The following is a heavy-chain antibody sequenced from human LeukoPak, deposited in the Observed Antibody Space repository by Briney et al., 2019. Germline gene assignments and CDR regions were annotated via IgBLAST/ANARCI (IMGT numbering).Heavy chain of an antibody. Sequence: VASVKVSCKASGGTFSSYAISWVRQAPGQGLEWMGGIIPIFGTANYAQKFQGRATITTDESTSTAYMELSSLRSEDTAVYYCARGGIAAAGTTIKFIDYYYYYMDVWGKGTTVTVSS. V-gene: IGHV1-69*05. D-gene: IGHD6-13*01. J-gene: IGHJ6*03. CDR3: ARGGIAAAGTTIKFIDYYYYYMDV. CDR2: IIPIFGTA. CDR1: GGTFSSYA.